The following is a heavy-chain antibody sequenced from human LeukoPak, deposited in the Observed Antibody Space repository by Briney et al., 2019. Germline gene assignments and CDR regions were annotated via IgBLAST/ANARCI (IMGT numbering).Heavy chain of an antibody. J-gene: IGHJ6*02. CDR2: MNPNSGNT. D-gene: IGHD6-13*01. Sequence: ASVKVSCKASGYTFTSYDINWVRRATGQGLEWMGWMNPNSGNTGYAQKFQGRVTMTRNTSISTAYMELSSLRSEDTAVYYCARGRLTQSYSSSWYGNYYYYGMDVWGQGTTVTVSS. V-gene: IGHV1-8*01. CDR1: GYTFTSYD. CDR3: ARGRLTQSYSSSWYGNYYYYGMDV.